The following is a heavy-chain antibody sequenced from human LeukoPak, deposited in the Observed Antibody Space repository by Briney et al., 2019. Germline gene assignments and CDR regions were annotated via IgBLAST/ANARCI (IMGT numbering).Heavy chain of an antibody. CDR3: ARDSLAAAGIDH. J-gene: IGHJ4*02. CDR1: GGTFSSYA. D-gene: IGHD6-13*01. Sequence: SVKVSCKASGGTFSSYAISWVRQAPGQGLEWMGGIIPIFGTANYAQKFQGRVTITADESTSTAYMELSSLRSEDTAVYYCARDSLAAAGIDHWGQGTLVTVSS. V-gene: IGHV1-69*13. CDR2: IIPIFGTA.